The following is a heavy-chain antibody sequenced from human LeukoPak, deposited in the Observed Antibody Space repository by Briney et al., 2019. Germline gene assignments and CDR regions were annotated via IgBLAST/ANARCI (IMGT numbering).Heavy chain of an antibody. CDR3: AGVARTYYGSQKDI. CDR2: INHSGST. D-gene: IGHD3-10*01. Sequence: PSETLSLTCAVHGGSFSGYYWSWIRQPPAKGLEWIGEINHSGSTNYNPSLKSRVTISVDTSKNQFSLKLSSVTAADTAVYYCAGVARTYYGSQKDIWGQGTMVTVSS. V-gene: IGHV4-34*01. J-gene: IGHJ3*02. CDR1: GGSFSGYY.